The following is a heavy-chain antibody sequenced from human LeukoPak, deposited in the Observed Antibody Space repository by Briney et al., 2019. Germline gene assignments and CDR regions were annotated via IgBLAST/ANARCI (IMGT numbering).Heavy chain of an antibody. CDR3: ATAEEDYGMDV. J-gene: IGHJ6*02. CDR1: GGTFSSYA. V-gene: IGHV1-69*04. CDR2: IIPILGIA. Sequence: SVKVSCKASGGTFSSYAISWVRQAPGQGLEWMGRIIPILGIANYAQKFQGRVTITADKSTSTAYMELSSLRSEDTAVYYCATAEEDYGMDVWGQGTTVTVSS.